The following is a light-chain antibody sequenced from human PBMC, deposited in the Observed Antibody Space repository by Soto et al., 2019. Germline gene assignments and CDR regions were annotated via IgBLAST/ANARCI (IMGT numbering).Light chain of an antibody. V-gene: IGLV2-14*03. Sequence: QSALTQPASVSGSPGQSITIAFTGTSSDVGGYNFVSGYQQHPGKAPRLMIFDVDNRPSGVSTRFSGSKSGNTASLTISGLQAEDEADYYCCSYSGSSTIVVFGGGTKLTVL. CDR3: CSYSGSSTIVV. J-gene: IGLJ2*01. CDR2: DVD. CDR1: SSDVGGYNF.